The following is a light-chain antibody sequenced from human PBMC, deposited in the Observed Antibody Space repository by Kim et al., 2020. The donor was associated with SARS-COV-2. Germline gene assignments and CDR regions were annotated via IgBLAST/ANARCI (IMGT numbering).Light chain of an antibody. CDR1: QIVSTY. V-gene: IGKV3-20*01. J-gene: IGKJ2*01. Sequence: LSPGERATLSCRAGQIVSTYLAWYQQKPGRSPRLLIYGAFNRAPGIPDRFSGSESGTDFTLTISGLEPEDFAVYYCQQYHTSPYNFGPGTKLEI. CDR2: GAF. CDR3: QQYHTSPYN.